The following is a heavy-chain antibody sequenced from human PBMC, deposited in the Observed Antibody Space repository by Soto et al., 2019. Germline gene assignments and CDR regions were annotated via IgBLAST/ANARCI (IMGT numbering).Heavy chain of an antibody. J-gene: IGHJ6*04. D-gene: IGHD2-15*01. CDR3: ARAPGGNWA. V-gene: IGHV3-66*01. CDR1: GFTVSNND. CDR2: MYSGGGT. Sequence: EVQLVESGGGLVQPGGSLRLSCVASGFTVSNNDMTWVRQAPGKGLEWVANMYSGGGTYYTDSVKGRFTNSRDSSTNTLYLRMDNVRAEDAAAYYCARAPGGNWAWGKGTTVTVSS.